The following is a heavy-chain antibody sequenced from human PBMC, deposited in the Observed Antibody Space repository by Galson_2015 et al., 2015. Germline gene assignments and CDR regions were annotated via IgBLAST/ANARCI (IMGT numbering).Heavy chain of an antibody. V-gene: IGHV1-46*01. CDR2: INPSGGSK. CDR3: AREVLTMVRRVMWYLRSAFDI. Sequence: SVKVSCKASGYTFTSYYMHWVRQAPGKGLEWMGIINPSGGSKNYAQKFQGRVIMTRDTSKSTDYMERSSLRSEDTAVYYCAREVLTMVRRVMWYLRSAFDIWGQGTMLTVSS. D-gene: IGHD3-10*01. CDR1: GYTFTSYY. J-gene: IGHJ3*02.